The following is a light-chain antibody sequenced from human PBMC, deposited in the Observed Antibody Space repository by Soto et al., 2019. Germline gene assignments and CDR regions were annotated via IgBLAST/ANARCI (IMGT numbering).Light chain of an antibody. J-gene: IGLJ2*01. CDR3: SSYAGSNNL. V-gene: IGLV2-8*01. CDR2: KVT. Sequence: QSALTQPPSASGSRGQSVTISCTGTRSDVGGYNYVSWYQQHPGKAPKLMIYKVTKRPSGVPDRFSGSKSGNTASLTVSGLQAEDEAHYYCSSYAGSNNLFGGGTKLTVL. CDR1: RSDVGGYNY.